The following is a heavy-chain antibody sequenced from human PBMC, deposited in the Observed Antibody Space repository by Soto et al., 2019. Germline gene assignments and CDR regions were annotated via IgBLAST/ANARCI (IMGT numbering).Heavy chain of an antibody. CDR3: ARGDFWSCSDNMPYYYYKDV. Sequence: AGTLSLTCTVSGVSISSYALSWIRQPPGKGLEWVGYIYYSGSTNYNPSLKSRVTISLDTSKNQFSLKLSSVTAADTAVYYCARGDFWSCSDNMPYYYYKDVWGKGTTVTVSS. J-gene: IGHJ6*03. CDR2: IYYSGST. V-gene: IGHV4-59*01. D-gene: IGHD3-3*01. CDR1: GVSISSYA.